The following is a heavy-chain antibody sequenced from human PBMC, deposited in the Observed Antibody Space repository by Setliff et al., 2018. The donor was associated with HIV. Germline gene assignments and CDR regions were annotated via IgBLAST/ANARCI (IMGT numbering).Heavy chain of an antibody. J-gene: IGHJ3*02. Sequence: PSETLSLTCSVSGGSISGHYWSWIRQSPGKGLQWIGTIHYSGSNVYSPSFKSRVSMSIDTSKNQFSLKLSSVTAADTAVYYCARGDAPPYYNFWSGYRPDAFDIWGQGTMVTVSS. V-gene: IGHV4-59*11. CDR3: ARGDAPPYYNFWSGYRPDAFDI. CDR1: GGSISGHY. D-gene: IGHD3-3*01. CDR2: IHYSGSN.